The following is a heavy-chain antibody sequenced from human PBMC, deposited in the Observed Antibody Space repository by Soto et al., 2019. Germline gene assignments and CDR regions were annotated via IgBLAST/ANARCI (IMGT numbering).Heavy chain of an antibody. CDR3: AKGSVARRNFDY. CDR2: ISGSGGTT. Sequence: GGSLRLSCAASGFTFSSYAMTWVRQAPGKGLEWVSTISGSGGTTFYADSVKGRFTISRDNSKDTLYLQINSLRVDDTAVYFCAKGSVARRNFDYWGQGTLVTVSS. J-gene: IGHJ4*02. CDR1: GFTFSSYA. D-gene: IGHD6-19*01. V-gene: IGHV3-23*01.